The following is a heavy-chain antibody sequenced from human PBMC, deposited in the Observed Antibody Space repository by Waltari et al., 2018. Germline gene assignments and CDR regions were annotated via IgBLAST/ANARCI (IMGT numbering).Heavy chain of an antibody. CDR2: ISGSGGST. J-gene: IGHJ4*02. Sequence: VPLLESGGGLVRSGGSLRLSCAASGFPFRRYAMTWVRQAPGKGVEWVSAISGSGGSTDYADSVKGRFTISRDNSKNTLYLQMNNLRVEDTAVYYCASSLYGDYTQIWGRVFDYWGQGTLVTVSS. V-gene: IGHV3-23*01. CDR1: GFPFRRYA. CDR3: ASSLYGDYTQIWGRVFDY. D-gene: IGHD4-17*01.